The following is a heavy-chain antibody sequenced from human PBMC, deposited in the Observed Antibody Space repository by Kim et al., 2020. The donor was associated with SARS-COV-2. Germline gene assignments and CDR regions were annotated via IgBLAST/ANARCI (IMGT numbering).Heavy chain of an antibody. J-gene: IGHJ5*02. CDR3: ARDGPTVTKPHPWFDP. V-gene: IGHV1-69*13. CDR2: IIPIFGTA. Sequence: SVKVSCKASGGTFSSYAISWVRQAPGQGLEWMGGIIPIFGTANYAQKFQGRVTITADESTSTAYMELSSLRSEDTAVYYCARDGPTVTKPHPWFDPWGQGTLVTVSS. CDR1: GGTFSSYA. D-gene: IGHD4-17*01.